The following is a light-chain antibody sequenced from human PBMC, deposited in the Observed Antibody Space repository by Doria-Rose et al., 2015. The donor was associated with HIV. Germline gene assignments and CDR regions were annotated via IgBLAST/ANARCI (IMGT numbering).Light chain of an antibody. CDR2: AAS. V-gene: IGKV1-39*01. J-gene: IGKJ1*01. Sequence: SLSASIGDRVTITCRASQTVSTYLNWFQQEPEKAPKLLIYAASRLQSGVPSRFSGSGSGTDFTLTISGLQPGDFATYYCQQTYSSPPWTFGQGTKVEMK. CDR3: QQTYSSPPWT. CDR1: QTVSTY.